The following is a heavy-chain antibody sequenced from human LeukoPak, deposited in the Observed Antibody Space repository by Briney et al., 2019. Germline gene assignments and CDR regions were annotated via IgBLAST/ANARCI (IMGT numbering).Heavy chain of an antibody. CDR3: AKDSQNSGSYYAEGKAFDY. Sequence: HPGGSLRLSCAASGFTFSSYSMNWVRQAPGKGLEWVSYISSSSSTIYYADSVKGRFTISRDNSKNTLYLQMNSLRAEDTAVYYCAKDSQNSGSYYAEGKAFDYWGQGTLVTVSS. V-gene: IGHV3-48*01. J-gene: IGHJ4*02. CDR1: GFTFSSYS. D-gene: IGHD1-26*01. CDR2: ISSSSSTI.